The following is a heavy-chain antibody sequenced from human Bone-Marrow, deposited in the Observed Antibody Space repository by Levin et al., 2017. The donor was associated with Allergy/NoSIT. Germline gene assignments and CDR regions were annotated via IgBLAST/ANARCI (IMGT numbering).Heavy chain of an antibody. CDR3: ARDYYESSGYYYRYFDY. CDR1: GGTFSSYG. Sequence: PGGSLRLSCKASGGTFSSYGITWVRQAPGHGLEWMGGIIPMYGTLKYAKKFQGRVTFTADESTSTAYMELSSLKSEDTALYYCARDYYESSGYYYRYFDYWGQGTLVTVSS. V-gene: IGHV1-69*01. J-gene: IGHJ4*02. CDR2: IIPMYGTL. D-gene: IGHD3-22*01.